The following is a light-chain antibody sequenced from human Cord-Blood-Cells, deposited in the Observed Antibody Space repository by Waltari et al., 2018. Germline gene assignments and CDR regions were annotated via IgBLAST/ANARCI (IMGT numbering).Light chain of an antibody. V-gene: IGKV3-11*01. CDR3: QQRSNWLT. J-gene: IGKJ4*01. CDR2: EAS. Sequence: EIVLTQSPATLSLSPRERPTLSCRASQSVSSDLAWYQQKPGQAPRLLSYEASNGATGIPARFSGSGSGTDFTLTISSLEPEDFAVYYCQQRSNWLTFGGGTKVEIK. CDR1: QSVSSD.